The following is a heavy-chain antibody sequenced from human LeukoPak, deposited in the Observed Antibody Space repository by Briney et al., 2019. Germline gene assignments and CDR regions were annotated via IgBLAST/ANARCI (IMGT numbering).Heavy chain of an antibody. Sequence: GGSLRLSCAASGFTFSSYAMSWVRQAPGKGLEWVPAISGSGGSTYYADSVNGRFTISRDNSKNTLYLQMNSLRAEDTAVYYCAKRQGIAAAGTGKYFDYWGQGTLDTVSS. CDR1: GFTFSSYA. D-gene: IGHD6-13*01. V-gene: IGHV3-23*01. J-gene: IGHJ4*02. CDR2: ISGSGGST. CDR3: AKRQGIAAAGTGKYFDY.